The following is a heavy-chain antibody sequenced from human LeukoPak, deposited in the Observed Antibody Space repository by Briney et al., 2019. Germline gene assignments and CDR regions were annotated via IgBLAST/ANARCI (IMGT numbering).Heavy chain of an antibody. J-gene: IGHJ6*03. Sequence: SETLSLTCTVSGGSIRSYYWSWIRQPPGKGLEWIGYIYYSGSTNYNPSLKSRVTISVDTSKNQFSLKLSSVTAADTAVYYCARTTIFGHMDVWGKGTTVTVSS. V-gene: IGHV4-59*01. CDR3: ARTTIFGHMDV. D-gene: IGHD3-3*01. CDR1: GGSIRSYY. CDR2: IYYSGST.